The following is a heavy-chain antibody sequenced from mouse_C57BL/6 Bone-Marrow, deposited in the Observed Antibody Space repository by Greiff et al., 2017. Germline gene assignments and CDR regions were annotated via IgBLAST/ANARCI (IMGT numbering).Heavy chain of an antibody. V-gene: IGHV1-72*01. CDR2: IDPNSGGT. Sequence: QVQLQQSGAELVKPGASVKLSCKASGYTFTSYWMHWVKQRPGRGLEWIGRIDPNSGGTKYNEKFKSKATLTVDKPSSTAYMQLSSLTSDDSAFYYCARDYYGSSYWYFDVWGTGTTVTVSS. CDR1: GYTFTSYW. CDR3: ARDYYGSSYWYFDV. D-gene: IGHD1-1*01. J-gene: IGHJ1*03.